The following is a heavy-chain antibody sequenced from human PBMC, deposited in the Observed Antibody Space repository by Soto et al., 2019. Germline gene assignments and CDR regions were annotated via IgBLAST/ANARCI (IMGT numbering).Heavy chain of an antibody. CDR3: AGRYHDILTGYYTWFDP. V-gene: IGHV1-18*01. D-gene: IGHD3-9*01. CDR2: ISAYNGNT. Sequence: ASVKVACKASGYSYSTYGITWVRQAHGQGLEWMGWISAYNGNTNYAQKFQGRVTMTTDTSTSTAYMELRSLRSDDTAVYYCAGRYHDILTGYYTWFDPWGQGTPVTVSS. CDR1: GYSYSTYG. J-gene: IGHJ5*02.